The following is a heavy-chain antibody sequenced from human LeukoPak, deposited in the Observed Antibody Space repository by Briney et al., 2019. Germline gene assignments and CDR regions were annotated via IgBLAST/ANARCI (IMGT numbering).Heavy chain of an antibody. V-gene: IGHV3-30-3*01. Sequence: PGRSLRLSCAASGFTFSSYAMHWVRQAPGKGLEWVAVISYDGSNKYYADSVKGRFTISRDNSKNTLYLQMNSLRAEDTAVYYCARLEMASNYWGQGTLVTVPS. CDR1: GFTFSSYA. CDR2: ISYDGSNK. D-gene: IGHD5-24*01. CDR3: ARLEMASNY. J-gene: IGHJ4*02.